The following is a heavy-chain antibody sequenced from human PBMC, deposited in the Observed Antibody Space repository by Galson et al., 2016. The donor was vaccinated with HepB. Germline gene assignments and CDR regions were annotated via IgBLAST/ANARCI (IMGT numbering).Heavy chain of an antibody. V-gene: IGHV3-33*01. CDR3: ARGELERGNNFDY. CDR2: IWYDGSNK. Sequence: SLRLSCAASGFSFSSYGMHWVRQAPGKGLEWVAVIWYDGSNKYYADSVKGRFTISRDNSKNTLYLQMNSLRAEDTAVYYCARGELERGNNFDYWGQGTLVTVS. J-gene: IGHJ4*02. D-gene: IGHD1-1*01. CDR1: GFSFSSYG.